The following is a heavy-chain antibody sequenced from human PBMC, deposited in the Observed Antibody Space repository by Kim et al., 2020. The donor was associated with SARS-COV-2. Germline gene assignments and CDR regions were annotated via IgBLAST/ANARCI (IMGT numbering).Heavy chain of an antibody. V-gene: IGHV3-30*01. Sequence: AGSVKDRFTISRDNSKNTLYLQMNSLRGEDTAVYHCASPHSPTSSWGGAVWGQGTTVTVSS. CDR3: ASPHSPTSSWGGAV. D-gene: IGHD3-16*01. J-gene: IGHJ6*02.